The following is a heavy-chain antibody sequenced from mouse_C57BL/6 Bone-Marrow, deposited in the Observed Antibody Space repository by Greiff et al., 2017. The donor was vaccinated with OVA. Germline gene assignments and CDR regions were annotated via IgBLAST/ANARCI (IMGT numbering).Heavy chain of an antibody. V-gene: IGHV1-81*01. CDR1: GYTFTSYG. CDR3: ARDEYGPVDF. CDR2: IYPRSGNT. D-gene: IGHD2-10*02. Sequence: QVHVKQSGAELARPGASVKLSCKASGYTFTSYGISWVKQRTGQGLEWIGEIYPRSGNTYYNEKFKGKATLTAAKSSSTAYMELRSVTAEDSAGYICARDEYGPVDFWGGGTTLTGSS. J-gene: IGHJ2*01.